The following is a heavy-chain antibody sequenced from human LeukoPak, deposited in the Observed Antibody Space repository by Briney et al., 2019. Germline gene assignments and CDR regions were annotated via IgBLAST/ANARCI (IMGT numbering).Heavy chain of an antibody. Sequence: GGSLRLSCAASGFTFSSYAMSWVRQAPGKGLEWVSGINGSGGSTFYADSVKGRFTISRDNSKNTVYLQMNSLRAEDTAVFYCAKARRQYYYETSGDAFDIWGQGTMVTVSS. V-gene: IGHV3-23*01. J-gene: IGHJ3*02. D-gene: IGHD3-22*01. CDR1: GFTFSSYA. CDR2: INGSGGST. CDR3: AKARRQYYYETSGDAFDI.